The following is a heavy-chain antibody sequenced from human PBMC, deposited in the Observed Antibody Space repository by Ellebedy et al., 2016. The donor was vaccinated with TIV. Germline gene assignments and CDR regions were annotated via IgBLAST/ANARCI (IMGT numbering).Heavy chain of an antibody. V-gene: IGHV3-23*01. CDR2: ISKYGGTT. CDR1: GFSFSNYA. CDR3: ARLLERPY. Sequence: GGSLRLXXAASGFSFSNYALNWVRQGPGKGLEWVSSISKYGGTTHYAESVRGRFTISRDNSKSTLYLQMNSLRAEDTAVYYCARLLERPYWGQGTLVTVSS. D-gene: IGHD1-1*01. J-gene: IGHJ4*02.